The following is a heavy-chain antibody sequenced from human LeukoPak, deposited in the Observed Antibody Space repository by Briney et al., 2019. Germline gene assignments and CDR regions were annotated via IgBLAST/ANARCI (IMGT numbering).Heavy chain of an antibody. V-gene: IGHV4-34*01. CDR3: ARGLATFYHFSRGSQSRFDS. Sequence: PGETLSLNCGVSGVSVSDYSWPWIRQTPGKGLEWMGVISNTGSTHYNPSLKSRLNISVETTKHHFSLKMHSVTAADTAVYYCARGLATFYHFSRGSQSRFDSWGQGTPVSVSS. CDR1: GVSVSDYS. J-gene: IGHJ5*01. D-gene: IGHD3-3*01. CDR2: ISNTGST.